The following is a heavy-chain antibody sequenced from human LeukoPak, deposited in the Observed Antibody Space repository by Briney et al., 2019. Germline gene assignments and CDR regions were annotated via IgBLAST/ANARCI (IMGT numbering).Heavy chain of an antibody. CDR2: IIPIFGSA. Sequence: GASVKVSCKASGGTFSSYAISWVRQAPGQGLEWMGGIIPIFGSANYAQKFQGRVTITTDESTSTAYMELSSLRSEDTAVYYCARGKQLGYFDYWGQGTLVTVSS. CDR3: ARGKQLGYFDY. V-gene: IGHV1-69*05. D-gene: IGHD6-13*01. J-gene: IGHJ4*02. CDR1: GGTFSSYA.